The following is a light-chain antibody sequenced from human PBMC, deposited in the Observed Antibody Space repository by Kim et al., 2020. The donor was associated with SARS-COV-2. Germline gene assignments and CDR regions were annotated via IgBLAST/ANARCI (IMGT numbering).Light chain of an antibody. Sequence: QSVLTQPPSVSGAPGQTVTISCTGSSSHFGPPYEIHWYQQVPGTAPKLLIYGYYNRPSGVPDRFSGSKSGTSASLTIAGVQAGDEADYYCQSYDSTLSGHVFGTGNKVTVL. CDR2: GYY. CDR1: SSHFGPPYE. CDR3: QSYDSTLSGHV. J-gene: IGLJ1*01. V-gene: IGLV1-40*01.